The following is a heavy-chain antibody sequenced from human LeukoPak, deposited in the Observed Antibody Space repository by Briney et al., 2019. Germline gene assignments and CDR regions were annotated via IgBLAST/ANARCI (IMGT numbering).Heavy chain of an antibody. CDR1: GYTFNNFG. Sequence: ASVKVSCKTSGYTFNNFGITWVRQAPGQGPEWIGWISIGDGRTHYGRKFQDRVSMTREMSSNTAFLELSSLRSDDTAVYFCSRSYYSSSWYYFDHWDQGTLVIVSS. D-gene: IGHD2-15*01. V-gene: IGHV1-18*01. CDR2: ISIGDGRT. CDR3: SRSYYSSSWYYFDH. J-gene: IGHJ4*02.